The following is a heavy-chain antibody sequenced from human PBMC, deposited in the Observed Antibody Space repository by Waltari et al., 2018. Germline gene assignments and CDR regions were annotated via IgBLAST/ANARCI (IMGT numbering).Heavy chain of an antibody. CDR2: IYHSGST. D-gene: IGHD3-9*01. CDR1: GYSISSGYY. CDR3: ARLAAGVLRYFDWQDAFDI. V-gene: IGHV4-38-2*01. J-gene: IGHJ3*02. Sequence: QVQLQESGPGLVKPSETLSLTCAVSGYSISSGYYWGWIRQPPGKGLEWVGSIYHSGSTYYTPSCKSRVTISVDTSKTQFSLKLSSVTAADTAVYYCARLAAGVLRYFDWQDAFDIWGQGTMVTVSS.